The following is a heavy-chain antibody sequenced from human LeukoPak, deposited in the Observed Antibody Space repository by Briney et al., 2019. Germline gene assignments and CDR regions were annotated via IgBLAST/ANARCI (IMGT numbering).Heavy chain of an antibody. CDR3: ARDYGDYGAYYYYGMDV. V-gene: IGHV1-18*01. CDR2: ISAYNGNT. D-gene: IGHD4-17*01. CDR1: GYTFTSYG. Sequence: ASVKVSCEASGYTFTSYGISWVRQAPGQGLEWMGWISAYNGNTNYAQKLQGRVTMTTDTSTSTAYMELRSLRSDDTAVYYCARDYGDYGAYYYYGMDVWGQGTTVTVSS. J-gene: IGHJ6*02.